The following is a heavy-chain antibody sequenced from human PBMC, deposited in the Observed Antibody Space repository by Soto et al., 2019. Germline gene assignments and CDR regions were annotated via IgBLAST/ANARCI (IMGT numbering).Heavy chain of an antibody. CDR1: GYTFTGYY. Sequence: QVQLVQSGAEVKKPGASVKVSCKASGYTFTGYYMHWVRQAPGQGLEWMGWINPNSGGTNYAQKFQGRVTMTRDTSSSTADLELSRLRSDDTAVYYCARDRWVLHASSRDYWGQGTLVTVSS. CDR2: INPNSGGT. D-gene: IGHD1-26*01. J-gene: IGHJ4*02. V-gene: IGHV1-2*02. CDR3: ARDRWVLHASSRDY.